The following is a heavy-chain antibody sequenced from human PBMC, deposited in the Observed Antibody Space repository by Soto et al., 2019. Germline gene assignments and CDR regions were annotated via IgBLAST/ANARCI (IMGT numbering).Heavy chain of an antibody. Sequence: GGSLRLSCAASGFTVSSNYMSWVRQAPGKGLEWVSVIYGGGSTYYADSVKGRFTISRDNSKNTLYLQMNSLRAEDTAVYYCARVSGESDPLYYYYYGMDVWGQGTTVTVSS. CDR3: ARVSGESDPLYYYYYGMDV. CDR1: GFTVSSNY. CDR2: IYGGGST. J-gene: IGHJ6*02. D-gene: IGHD3-10*01. V-gene: IGHV3-53*01.